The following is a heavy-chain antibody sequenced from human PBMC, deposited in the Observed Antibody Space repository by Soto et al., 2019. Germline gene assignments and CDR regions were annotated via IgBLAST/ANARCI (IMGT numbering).Heavy chain of an antibody. V-gene: IGHV3-30*18. J-gene: IGHJ6*02. CDR2: ISYDGSNK. D-gene: IGHD6-13*01. Sequence: QVQLVESGGGVVQPGRSLRLSCAASGFTFSSYGMHWVRQAPGKGLEWVAVISYDGSNKYYADSVKGRFTISRDNSKNTLYLQMNSLRAEDTAVYYCAKDMVRGHSSSWYGPGGMDVWGQGTTVTVSS. CDR1: GFTFSSYG. CDR3: AKDMVRGHSSSWYGPGGMDV.